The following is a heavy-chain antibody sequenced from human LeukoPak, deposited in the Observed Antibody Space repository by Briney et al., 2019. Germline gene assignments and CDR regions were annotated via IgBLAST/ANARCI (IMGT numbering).Heavy chain of an antibody. CDR2: ISTDGRSA. Sequence: PGGSLRLSCAASGFTFSSYWTHWVRQAPGKWLVWVLCISTDGRSALYPDSVKCRSPISRDNAKNTLYLKMNSLRAGDTAVYYCARVNVSPRCDFDYWGGGTLVTVSS. CDR1: GFTFSSYW. V-gene: IGHV3-74*01. D-gene: IGHD3-16*01. J-gene: IGHJ4*02. CDR3: ARVNVSPRCDFDY.